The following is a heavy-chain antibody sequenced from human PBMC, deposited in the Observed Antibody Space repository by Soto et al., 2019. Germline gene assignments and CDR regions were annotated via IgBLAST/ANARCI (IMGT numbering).Heavy chain of an antibody. V-gene: IGHV3-48*03. J-gene: IGHJ4*02. CDR2: ISSSGSTI. CDR1: GFTFSSYE. CDR3: ARLSGTYGRRHYFDY. Sequence: PGGSLRLSCAASGFTFSSYEMNWVRQVPGKGLELVSYISSSGSTIHYAESVKGRFTIYRDNAKSSLYLQMNSLRPEDTGVYYCARLSGTYGRRHYFDYWGQGTLVTVSS. D-gene: IGHD3-16*01.